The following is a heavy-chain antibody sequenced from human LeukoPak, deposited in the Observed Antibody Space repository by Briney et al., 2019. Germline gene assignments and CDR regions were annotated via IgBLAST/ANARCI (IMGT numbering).Heavy chain of an antibody. Sequence: SETLSLTCAVYGGSFSGYYWSWIRQPPGKGLEWIGEINHSGSTNYNPSLKSRVTISVDTSKNQFSLKLSSVTAADTAVYYCARARSSGSYYYYYYYGMDVWGQGTTVTVFS. V-gene: IGHV4-34*01. CDR3: ARARSSGSYYYYYYYGMDV. D-gene: IGHD1-26*01. CDR1: GGSFSGYY. CDR2: INHSGST. J-gene: IGHJ6*02.